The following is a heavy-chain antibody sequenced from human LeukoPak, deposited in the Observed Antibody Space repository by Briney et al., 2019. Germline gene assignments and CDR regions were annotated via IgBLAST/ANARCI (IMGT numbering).Heavy chain of an antibody. CDR1: GYSFTSYW. CDR3: ARRSGFYDSSGYYIDY. CDR2: IYPGDSDT. J-gene: IGHJ4*02. Sequence: GESLKISCKGSGYSFTSYWIGWVRQMPGKGLKWMGIIYPGDSDTRYSPSFQGQVTVSADKSISTAYLQWSSLKASDTAMYYCARRSGFYDSSGYYIDYWGQGTLVTVSS. V-gene: IGHV5-51*01. D-gene: IGHD3-22*01.